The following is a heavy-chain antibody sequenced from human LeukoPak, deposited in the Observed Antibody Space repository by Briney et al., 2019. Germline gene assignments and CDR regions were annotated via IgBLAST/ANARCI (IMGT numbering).Heavy chain of an antibody. CDR3: ARDLVRWSGGWSPADY. Sequence: PGGSLRLSCAASGFTFSSYGMHWVRQAPGKGLEWVAVIWYDGSNKYYADSVKGRFTISRDNSKNTLYLQMNSLRAEDTAVYYCARDLVRWSGGWSPADYWGQGTLVTVSP. J-gene: IGHJ4*02. V-gene: IGHV3-33*01. CDR2: IWYDGSNK. D-gene: IGHD2/OR15-2a*01. CDR1: GFTFSSYG.